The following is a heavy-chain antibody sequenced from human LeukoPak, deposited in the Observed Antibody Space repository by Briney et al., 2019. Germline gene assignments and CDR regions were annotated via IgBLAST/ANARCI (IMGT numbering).Heavy chain of an antibody. CDR1: GYTFTSYY. J-gene: IGHJ6*04. CDR2: INPSGGST. Sequence: ASVKVSCKASGYTFTSYYMHWVRQAPGEGLEWMGIINPSGGSTSYAQKFQGRVTMTRDTSTSTVHMEVSSLRSEDTAVYYCARDRSGYYGSGSYYNVRYYYGMDVWGKGTTVTVSS. D-gene: IGHD3-10*01. V-gene: IGHV1-46*01. CDR3: ARDRSGYYGSGSYYNVRYYYGMDV.